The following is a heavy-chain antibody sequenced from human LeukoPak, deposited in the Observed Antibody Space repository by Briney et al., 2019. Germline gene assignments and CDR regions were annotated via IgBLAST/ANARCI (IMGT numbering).Heavy chain of an antibody. V-gene: IGHV1-8*01. CDR3: ARLYGDYWYFDL. CDR1: GYTFTSYD. Sequence: KPGASVKVSCKASGYTFTSYDINWVRQATGQGLEWMGWMNPNSGNTGYAQKFQGRVTMTRNTSISTAYIELSSLRSEDTAVYYCARLYGDYWYFDLWGRGTLVTVSS. CDR2: MNPNSGNT. D-gene: IGHD4-17*01. J-gene: IGHJ2*01.